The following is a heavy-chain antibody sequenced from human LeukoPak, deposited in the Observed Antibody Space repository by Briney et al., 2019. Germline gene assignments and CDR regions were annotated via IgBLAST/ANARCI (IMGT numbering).Heavy chain of an antibody. V-gene: IGHV4-30-4*01. J-gene: IGHJ6*02. CDR1: GSSISSGDYY. Sequence: SETLSLTCTVSGSSISSGDYYWSWIRQPPGKGLEWIGYIYYSGSTYYNPSLKSRVTISVDTSKNQFSLKLSSVTAADTAVYYCARDDEYYYYGMDVWGQGTTVTVSS. CDR2: IYYSGST. CDR3: ARDDEYYYYGMDV.